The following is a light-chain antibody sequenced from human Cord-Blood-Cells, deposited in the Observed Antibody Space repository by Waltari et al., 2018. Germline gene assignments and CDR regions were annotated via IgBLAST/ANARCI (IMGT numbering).Light chain of an antibody. V-gene: IGLV2-14*01. Sequence: QSALTQPASVSGSPGQSITISSTGTSSDVGGYNYVSWYQQHPGKAPKLMMYDVSNRPSGVSNRFSGSKSGNTASLTISGLQAEDEADYYCSSYTSNSTLVFGTGTKVTVL. CDR1: SSDVGGYNY. CDR3: SSYTSNSTLV. J-gene: IGLJ1*01. CDR2: DVS.